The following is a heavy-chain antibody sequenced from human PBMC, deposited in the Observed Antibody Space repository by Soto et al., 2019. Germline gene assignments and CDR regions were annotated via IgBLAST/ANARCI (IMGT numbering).Heavy chain of an antibody. CDR3: ARAVYPSSSGWYGDYYYYYYMDV. Sequence: QVQLVQSGAEVKKPGASVKVSCKASGYTLTSYGISWVRQAPGQGLERMGWISAYNGNTNYAQKLQGRVTMTTDTSTSTAYMELRSLRSDDAAVYYCARAVYPSSSGWYGDYYYYYYMDVWGKGTTVTVSS. CDR1: GYTLTSYG. V-gene: IGHV1-18*01. J-gene: IGHJ6*03. D-gene: IGHD6-19*01. CDR2: ISAYNGNT.